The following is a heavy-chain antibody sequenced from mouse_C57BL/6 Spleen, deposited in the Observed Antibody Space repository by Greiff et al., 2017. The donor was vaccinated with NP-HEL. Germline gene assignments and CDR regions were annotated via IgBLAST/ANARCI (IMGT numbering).Heavy chain of an antibody. Sequence: VQLQQPGTELVKPGASVKLSCKASGYTFTSYWMHWVKQRPGQGLEWIGNINPSNGGTNYNEKFKSKAKLTVDKSSSTAYMQLSSLTSEDSAVYYCARHYYGSSYPLDYWGQGTTLTVSS. CDR1: GYTFTSYW. J-gene: IGHJ2*01. CDR2: INPSNGGT. D-gene: IGHD1-1*01. V-gene: IGHV1-53*01. CDR3: ARHYYGSSYPLDY.